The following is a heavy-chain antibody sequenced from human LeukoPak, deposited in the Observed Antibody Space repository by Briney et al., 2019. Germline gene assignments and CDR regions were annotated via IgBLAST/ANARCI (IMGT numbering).Heavy chain of an antibody. CDR1: GDSVSSNSAA. V-gene: IGHV6-1*01. Sequence: SQTLSLTCAISGDSVSSNSAAWNWIRQSPSRGLEWLGRTYYRSKWYNDYAVSVKSRITINPDTSKDQFSLQLNSVTPEDTAVYYCARDPAHKYYYDSSGYFDYWGQGTLVTVSS. CDR2: TYYRSKWYN. D-gene: IGHD3-22*01. CDR3: ARDPAHKYYYDSSGYFDY. J-gene: IGHJ4*02.